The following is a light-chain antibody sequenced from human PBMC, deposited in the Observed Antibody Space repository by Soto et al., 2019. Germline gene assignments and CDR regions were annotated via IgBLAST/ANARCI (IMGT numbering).Light chain of an antibody. CDR3: QSYDSSLSGSV. Sequence: QSVLTQPPSVSGAPGERVTISCTGSSSNIGACYDVHWYQQLPGTAPKLLIYGNSNRPSGVPDLFSGSKSGTSASLAITGLQAEDEADYYCQSYDSSLSGSVFGGGTKLTVL. CDR2: GNS. CDR1: SSNIGACYD. J-gene: IGLJ2*01. V-gene: IGLV1-40*01.